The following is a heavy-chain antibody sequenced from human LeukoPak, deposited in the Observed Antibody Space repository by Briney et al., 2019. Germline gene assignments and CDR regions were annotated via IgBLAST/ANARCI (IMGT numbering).Heavy chain of an antibody. Sequence: GGSLRLSCAASGFTFSSYSMNWVRQAPGKGLEWVSSISSSSRYIYYADSVKGRFTISRDNAKNSLYLQMNSLRAEDTAVYYCARLDDDVVVPAAIRYYYYGMDVWGQGTTVTVSS. CDR2: ISSSSRYI. V-gene: IGHV3-21*01. CDR3: ARLDDDVVVPAAIRYYYYGMDV. J-gene: IGHJ6*02. D-gene: IGHD2-2*01. CDR1: GFTFSSYS.